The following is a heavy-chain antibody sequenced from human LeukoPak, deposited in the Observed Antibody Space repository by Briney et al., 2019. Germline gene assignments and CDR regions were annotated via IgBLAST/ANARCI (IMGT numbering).Heavy chain of an antibody. Sequence: GGSLRLSCAASGFTFTNYAMIWVRQAPGKRLEWVANINQDGSEKYYVDSVKGRFTISRDNAKNSLFLQMNSLRAEDTAVYYCARVGSGNFLGAFDIWGQGTMVTVSS. CDR3: ARVGSGNFLGAFDI. J-gene: IGHJ3*02. CDR1: GFTFTNYA. CDR2: INQDGSEK. V-gene: IGHV3-7*03. D-gene: IGHD1-26*01.